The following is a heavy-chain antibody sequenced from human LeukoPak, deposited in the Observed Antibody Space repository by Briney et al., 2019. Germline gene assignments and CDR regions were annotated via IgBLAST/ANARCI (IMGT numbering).Heavy chain of an antibody. CDR2: IINDGSYT. Sequence: GGSLRLSCAASGFTFSPVWMHWVRQAPGKGLMWVSHIINDGSYTTYADSVKGRFTISRDNSKNTLYLQMNSLRAEDTAVYYCARDRDGSGWYDYWGQGTLVTVSS. V-gene: IGHV3-74*01. J-gene: IGHJ4*02. CDR1: GFTFSPVW. CDR3: ARDRDGSGWYDY. D-gene: IGHD6-19*01.